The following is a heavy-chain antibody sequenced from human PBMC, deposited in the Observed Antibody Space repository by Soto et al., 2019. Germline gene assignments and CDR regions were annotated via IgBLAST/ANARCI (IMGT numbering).Heavy chain of an antibody. J-gene: IGHJ1*01. Sequence: GGYPRLSCAASGFTFSSYAMSWVRQAPGMGLEWVSVISGDGGTRDYADAVKGRFTISRDNSGNTLYLRMNSLRADDTAVYYCAKIIVYCCASDSQVVQFCGQRTLV. CDR2: ISGDGGTR. CDR3: AKIIVYCCASDSQVVQF. D-gene: IGHD2-15*01. V-gene: IGHV3-23*01. CDR1: GFTFSSYA.